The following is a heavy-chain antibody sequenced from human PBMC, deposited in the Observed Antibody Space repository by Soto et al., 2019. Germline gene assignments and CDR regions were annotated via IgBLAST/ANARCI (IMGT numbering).Heavy chain of an antibody. CDR1: GFTFSAYW. D-gene: IGHD1-1*01. CDR3: ARTGDGHHDFLDY. J-gene: IGHJ4*02. CDR2: INEDGSEY. Sequence: EVHLEESGGGLVQQGGSLRLSCAASGFTFSAYWMNWVRKAPGKGLEWVANINEDGSEYNDVASVKGRFTISRDNAKNSLFLQMNALRLEDTAVYYCARTGDGHHDFLDYWGQGILVSVSS. V-gene: IGHV3-7*01.